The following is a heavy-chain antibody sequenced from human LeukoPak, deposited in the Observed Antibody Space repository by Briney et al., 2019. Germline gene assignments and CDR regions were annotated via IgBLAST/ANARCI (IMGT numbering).Heavy chain of an antibody. CDR3: ARGRVYYDILTGYYPWSYYFDY. V-gene: IGHV3-66*01. D-gene: IGHD3-9*01. J-gene: IGHJ4*02. CDR2: TGETT. CDR1: GFTVSSNY. Sequence: GGSLRLSCAASGFTVSSNYMSWVRQAPGKGLEWVSITGETTHYADSVKGRFTISRDNSRNTLYLQMNSLRPEDTAVYYCARGRVYYDILTGYYPWSYYFDYWGQGTLVTVSS.